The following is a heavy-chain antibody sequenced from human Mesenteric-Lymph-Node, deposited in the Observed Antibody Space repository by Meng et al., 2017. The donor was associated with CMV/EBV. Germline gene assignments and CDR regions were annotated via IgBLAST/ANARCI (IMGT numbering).Heavy chain of an antibody. J-gene: IGHJ4*02. V-gene: IGHV3-21*01. CDR1: GFTFSSFN. Sequence: GESLKISCAASGFTFSSFNMNWVRQAPGEGLEWVASISRSSIYKDYADSMKGRLTISRDNAKNSLYLQIDSLRVEDTAVYYCARGGSPSREPEQFDYWGQGTLVTVSS. CDR2: ISRSSIYK. CDR3: ARGGSPSREPEQFDY. D-gene: IGHD1-26*01.